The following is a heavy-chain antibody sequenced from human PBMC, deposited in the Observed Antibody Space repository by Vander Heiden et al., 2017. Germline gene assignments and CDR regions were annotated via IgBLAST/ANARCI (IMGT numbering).Heavy chain of an antibody. Sequence: QSQLQESGPGLVKPSETLSSTFAVPGDSISSSDHYWSWIRQRQGKVLEWIGSVYYSGSTSYNPTLKRRLTISGDTSKNQLSLTLSSVTAADTAVYYCARQEIAARPEFDYWGQGTLVTVSS. CDR2: VYYSGST. J-gene: IGHJ4*02. CDR3: ARQEIAARPEFDY. D-gene: IGHD6-6*01. CDR1: GDSISSSDHY. V-gene: IGHV4-39*01.